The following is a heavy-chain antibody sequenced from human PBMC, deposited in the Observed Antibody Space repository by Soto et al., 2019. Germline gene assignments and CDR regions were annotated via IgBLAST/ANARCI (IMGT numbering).Heavy chain of an antibody. CDR2: IYYSGST. CDR3: ARGGTAMVTWGSAAFDY. V-gene: IGHV4-59*01. Sequence: SETLSLTCTVSGGSISSYYWSWIRQPPGKGLEWIGYIYYSGSTNYNPSLKSRVTISVDTSKNQFSLKLSSVTAADTAVYYCARGGTAMVTWGSAAFDYWGQGTLVTVSS. D-gene: IGHD5-18*01. CDR1: GGSISSYY. J-gene: IGHJ4*02.